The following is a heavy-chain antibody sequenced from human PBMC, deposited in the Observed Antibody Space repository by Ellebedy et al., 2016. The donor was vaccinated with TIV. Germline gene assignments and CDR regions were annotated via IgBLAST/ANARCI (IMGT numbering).Heavy chain of an antibody. J-gene: IGHJ6*02. CDR3: ARENADRYSSGWYLYYYYGMDV. D-gene: IGHD6-19*01. Sequence: PGGSLRLSCAASGFTFSSYGMHWVRQAPGKGLEWVAFIRYDGSNKYYADSVKGRFTISRDNAKNSLYLQMNSLRAEDTAVYYCARENADRYSSGWYLYYYYGMDVWGQGTTVTVSS. CDR1: GFTFSSYG. CDR2: IRYDGSNK. V-gene: IGHV3-30*02.